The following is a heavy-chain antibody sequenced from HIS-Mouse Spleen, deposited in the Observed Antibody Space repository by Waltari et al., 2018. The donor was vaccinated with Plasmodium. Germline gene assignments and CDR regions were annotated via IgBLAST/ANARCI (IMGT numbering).Heavy chain of an antibody. D-gene: IGHD3-16*01. CDR2: IYHSGST. CDR3: AREGGSQYFDY. V-gene: IGHV4-38-2*02. J-gene: IGHJ4*02. Sequence: QVQLQESGPGLVKPSETLSLTCTVSGYSISSGYYWGGIRQPPGKGLEWIGSIYHSGSTYYNPSLKSRVTISVDTSKNQFSLKLSSVTAADTAVYYCAREGGSQYFDYWGQGTLVTVSS. CDR1: GYSISSGYY.